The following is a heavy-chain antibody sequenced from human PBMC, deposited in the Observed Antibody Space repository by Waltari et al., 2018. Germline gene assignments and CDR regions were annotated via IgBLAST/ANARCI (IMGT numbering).Heavy chain of an antibody. J-gene: IGHJ6*02. CDR1: GFTFNTYT. D-gene: IGHD6-13*01. Sequence: EVQLVESGGGLVKPGGSLRLSCAASGFTFNTYTMNWVRQAPGKGSEWVSSSSSTSRDIYYADSVKGRFTISRDNAKSSLYLQLNSLRAEDTAVYYCAGGYSSYYGMDVWGQGTTVTVSS. V-gene: IGHV3-21*02. CDR2: SSSTSRDI. CDR3: AGGYSSYYGMDV.